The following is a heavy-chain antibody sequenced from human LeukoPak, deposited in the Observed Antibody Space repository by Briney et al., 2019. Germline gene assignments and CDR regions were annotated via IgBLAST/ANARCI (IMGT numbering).Heavy chain of an antibody. J-gene: IGHJ6*03. V-gene: IGHV3-7*01. CDR3: ARGSIQLWSYYYYYMDV. D-gene: IGHD5-18*01. CDR1: GFTFSSYW. CDR2: IKQDGSEK. Sequence: GGSLRLSCAASGFTFSSYWMSWVRQAPGKGLEWVANIKQDGSEKYYVDSVKGRFTISRDNAKNSLYLQMNSLRAEDTAVYYCARGSIQLWSYYYYYMDVWGKGTTVTVSS.